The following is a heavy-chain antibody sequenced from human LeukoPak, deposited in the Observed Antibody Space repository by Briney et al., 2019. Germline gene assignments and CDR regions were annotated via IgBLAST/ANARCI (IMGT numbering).Heavy chain of an antibody. Sequence: ASVKASCKASGYTFTSYGISWVRQAPGQGLEWMGWISAYNGNTNYAQKLQGRVTMTTDTSTSTAYMELRSLRSDDTAVYYCARDVGDSYGYRRWEYYFDYWGQGTLVTVSS. CDR1: GYTFTSYG. J-gene: IGHJ4*02. CDR2: ISAYNGNT. V-gene: IGHV1-18*01. D-gene: IGHD5-18*01. CDR3: ARDVGDSYGYRRWEYYFDY.